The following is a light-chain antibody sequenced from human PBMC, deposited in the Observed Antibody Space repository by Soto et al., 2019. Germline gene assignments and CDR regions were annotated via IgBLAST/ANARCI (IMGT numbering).Light chain of an antibody. Sequence: ELVLTQSPATLSLSPGERATLSCRASQSVSSYLAWYQQKPGQAPRLLIYDASNRATGIPARFSGSGSGTDFTLTVISLEPEDFAVYYCQQRSNWPPKYTFGQGNKLEIK. CDR3: QQRSNWPPKYT. V-gene: IGKV3-11*01. CDR2: DAS. J-gene: IGKJ2*01. CDR1: QSVSSY.